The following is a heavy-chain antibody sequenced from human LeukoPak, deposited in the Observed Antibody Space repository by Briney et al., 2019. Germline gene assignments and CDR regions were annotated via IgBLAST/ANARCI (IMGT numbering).Heavy chain of an antibody. V-gene: IGHV3-30*18. CDR2: ISYDGSNK. D-gene: IGHD3-22*01. Sequence: GESLRLSCAASGFTFSSYGMHWVRQAPGKGLEWVAVISYDGSNKYYADSVKGRFTISRDNSKNTLYLQMNSLRAEDTAVYYCAKDRSTYYYDSSGYYPVAFDIWGQGTMVTVSS. CDR3: AKDRSTYYYDSSGYYPVAFDI. J-gene: IGHJ3*02. CDR1: GFTFSSYG.